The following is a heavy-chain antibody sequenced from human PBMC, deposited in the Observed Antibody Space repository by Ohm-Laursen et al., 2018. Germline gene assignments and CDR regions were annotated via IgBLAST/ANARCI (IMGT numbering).Heavy chain of an antibody. CDR3: ASLSGYVGVN. D-gene: IGHD5-12*01. V-gene: IGHV1-2*02. CDR1: GYTFTGYY. CDR2: INPNSGGT. J-gene: IGHJ4*02. Sequence: SVTVSCKASGYTFTGYYMHWVRQAPGQGLEWMGWINPNSGGTNYAPKFQGRVTMTRDTSISTAYMELSRLRSDDTAVYYCASLSGYVGVNWGQGTLVTVSS.